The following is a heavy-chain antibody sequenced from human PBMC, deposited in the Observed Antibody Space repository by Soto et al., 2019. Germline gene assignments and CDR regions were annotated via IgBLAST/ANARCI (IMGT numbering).Heavy chain of an antibody. V-gene: IGHV3-66*01. Sequence: EVQLVESGGGLVQPGGSLRLSCAVSGFSVNRKYMSWVRQAPGKGPEWVGIIYTGGSTDYAGSMKGRFTISRDDSKNTLYLRMNRLRAEDTAFYYCARDDNWNSGWLYYFDFWGQGVLVTVSS. J-gene: IGHJ4*02. CDR1: GFSVNRKY. CDR2: IYTGGST. D-gene: IGHD1-1*01. CDR3: ARDDNWNSGWLYYFDF.